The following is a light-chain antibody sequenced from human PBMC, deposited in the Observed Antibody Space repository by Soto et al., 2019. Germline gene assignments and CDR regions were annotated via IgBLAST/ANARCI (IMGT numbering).Light chain of an antibody. CDR1: SSDVGGYNY. V-gene: IGLV2-14*01. CDR3: SSYTSSSTLYV. J-gene: IGLJ1*01. Sequence: QSVLTQPASVSGSPGQSITISCTGPSSDVGGYNYVSWYQQHPGKAPKLMIFEVSNRPSGVSYRFSGSKSGNTASLTISGLQAEDEADYYCSSYTSSSTLYVFGSGTKVTVL. CDR2: EVS.